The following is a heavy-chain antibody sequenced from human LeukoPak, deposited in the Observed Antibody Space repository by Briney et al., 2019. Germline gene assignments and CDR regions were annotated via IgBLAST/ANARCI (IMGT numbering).Heavy chain of an antibody. CDR1: AFTFPTYG. V-gene: IGHV3-23*01. D-gene: IGHD6-13*01. Sequence: GGSLRLSCAASAFTFPTYGMIWVRQAPGKGLEWVSSITESGDNTYYADSVKGRFTISRDNSKNTLYLQMNSLRAEDTAVYYCAKRAAAENYMDVWGKGTTVTVSS. CDR3: AKRAAAENYMDV. CDR2: ITESGDNT. J-gene: IGHJ6*03.